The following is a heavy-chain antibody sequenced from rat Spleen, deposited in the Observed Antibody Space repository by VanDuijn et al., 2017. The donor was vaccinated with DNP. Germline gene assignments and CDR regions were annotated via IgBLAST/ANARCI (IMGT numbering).Heavy chain of an antibody. CDR3: ARRRLPYWYFDF. D-gene: IGHD1-4*01. Sequence: QVQLQQSGAELAKPGSSVKISCKASGYTFTTYYIGWIKQTTGQDLEYIGYINTGSGATNYNEKFKGKATLTVDTSSNTAFMQLSSLTPDDSAVYYCARRRLPYWYFDFWGPGTMVTVSS. CDR2: INTGSGAT. V-gene: IGHV1-43*01. J-gene: IGHJ1*01. CDR1: GYTFTTYY.